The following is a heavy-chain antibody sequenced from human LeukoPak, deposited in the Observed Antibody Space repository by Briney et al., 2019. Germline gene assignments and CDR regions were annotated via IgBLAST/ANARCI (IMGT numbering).Heavy chain of an antibody. V-gene: IGHV1-69*13. CDR1: GGTFSNYG. Sequence: ASVKVSCKASGGTFSNYGIIWVRQAPGQGLEWMGGIIPIFGTANYAQKFKGRVTITADESTTTAYMEVSSLRSEDTAVYYCTRGEVPPHYFDSWGQGTLVTVSS. CDR2: IIPIFGTA. CDR3: TRGEVPPHYFDS. J-gene: IGHJ4*02.